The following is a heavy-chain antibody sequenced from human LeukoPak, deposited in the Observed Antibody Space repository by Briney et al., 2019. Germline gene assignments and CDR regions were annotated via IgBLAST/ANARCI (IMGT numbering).Heavy chain of an antibody. Sequence: GGSLRLSCAASGFTFSSYAMSWVRQAPGKGLEWVSAIRGSGSSTYYADSVKGRFTISRDNSKNTLYLQMNSLRAEDTAVYYCAKDLRDYYDSSGYYYIPPFDYWGQGTLVTVSS. CDR3: AKDLRDYYDSSGYYYIPPFDY. V-gene: IGHV3-23*01. J-gene: IGHJ4*02. CDR2: IRGSGSST. D-gene: IGHD3-22*01. CDR1: GFTFSSYA.